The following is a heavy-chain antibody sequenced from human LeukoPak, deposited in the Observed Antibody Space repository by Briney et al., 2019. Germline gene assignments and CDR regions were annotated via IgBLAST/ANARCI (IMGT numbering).Heavy chain of an antibody. V-gene: IGHV1-46*01. CDR3: AREYYDSSGYYFHYYYSMDV. CDR2: INPGGGST. D-gene: IGHD3-22*01. Sequence: ASVKVSCKTSGYTFTNYYMHWVRQAPGQGLEWMGIINPGGGSTSYAQKFQGRVTMTRDTSTSTVYMDLSSLRSEDTAVYYCAREYYDSSGYYFHYYYSMDVWGQGTTVTVSS. CDR1: GYTFTNYY. J-gene: IGHJ6*02.